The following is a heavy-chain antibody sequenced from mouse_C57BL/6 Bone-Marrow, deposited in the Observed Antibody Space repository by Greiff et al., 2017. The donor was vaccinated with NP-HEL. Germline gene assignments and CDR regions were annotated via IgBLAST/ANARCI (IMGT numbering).Heavy chain of an antibody. D-gene: IGHD2-5*01. J-gene: IGHJ1*03. Sequence: EVQGVESGPELVKPGASVQIPCKASGYTFTDYNMDWVKQSHGKSLEWIGDINPNNGGTNYNQKFKGKATFTGDKSSITAYSELRSLTSEDTAVCYCARDYYSKWYVDVWGTGTPVTVS. CDR3: ARDYYSKWYVDV. CDR2: INPNNGGT. CDR1: GYTFTDYN. V-gene: IGHV1-18*01.